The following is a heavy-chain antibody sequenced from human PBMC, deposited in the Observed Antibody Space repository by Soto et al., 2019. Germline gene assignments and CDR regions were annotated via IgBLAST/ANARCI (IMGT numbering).Heavy chain of an antibody. V-gene: IGHV3-33*01. CDR1: GFTFSSYG. CDR2: IWYDGSNK. J-gene: IGHJ6*03. Sequence: GGSLRLSCAASGFTFSSYGMHWVRQAPGKGLEWVAVIWYDGSNKYYADSVKGPFTISRDNSKNTLYLQMNSLRAEDTAVYYCARSRSRRYYYYYYMDVWGKGTTVTVSS. CDR3: ARSRSRRYYYYYYMDV.